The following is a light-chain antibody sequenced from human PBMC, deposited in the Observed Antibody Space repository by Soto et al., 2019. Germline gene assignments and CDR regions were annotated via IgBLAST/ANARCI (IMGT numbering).Light chain of an antibody. CDR2: GAS. CDR1: QSVSSN. CDR3: QQYGSSPPWT. V-gene: IGKV3-15*01. Sequence: EIVMTQSPATLSVSPGERSTLSCSSSQSVSSNLAWYQQKPGQAPRLLIYGASTRATDIPARFSGSGSGTDFTLTISRLEPEDFAVYYCQQYGSSPPWTFGQGTKVDI. J-gene: IGKJ1*01.